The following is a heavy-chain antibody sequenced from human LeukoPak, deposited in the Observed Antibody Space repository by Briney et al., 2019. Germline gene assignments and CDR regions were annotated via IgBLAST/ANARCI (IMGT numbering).Heavy chain of an antibody. CDR1: GYTFTSYA. J-gene: IGHJ4*02. D-gene: IGHD1-26*01. V-gene: IGHV1-3*01. CDR2: INAGNGNT. CDR3: ARYSGSYYGQQRAIDY. Sequence: ASVKVSCKASGYTFTSYAMNWVRQAPGQRLEWMGWINAGNGNTKYSQKFQGRVTITRDTSASTAYMELSSLRSEDTAVYYCARYSGSYYGQQRAIDYWGQGTLVTVSS.